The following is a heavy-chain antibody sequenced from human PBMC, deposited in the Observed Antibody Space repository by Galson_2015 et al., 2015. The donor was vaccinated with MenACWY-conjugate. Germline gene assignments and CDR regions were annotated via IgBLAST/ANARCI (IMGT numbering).Heavy chain of an antibody. Sequence: SLRLSCAASGLTFSNYAMNWVRQAPGKGLEWVSGISGSGDSTYYADSVKGRFTIFRDNSKNTLYLQMNSLGAEDTAVYYCAKATDPYFYDSSGYYHTRFDYWGQGTLVTVSS. CDR3: AKATDPYFYDSSGYYHTRFDY. CDR2: ISGSGDST. V-gene: IGHV3-23*01. J-gene: IGHJ4*02. D-gene: IGHD3-22*01. CDR1: GLTFSNYA.